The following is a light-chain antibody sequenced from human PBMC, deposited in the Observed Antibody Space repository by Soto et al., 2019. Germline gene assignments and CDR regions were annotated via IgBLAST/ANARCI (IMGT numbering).Light chain of an antibody. J-gene: IGKJ3*01. CDR2: GAS. CDR3: QQYGSSLFR. V-gene: IGKV3-20*01. Sequence: IGWTLSVGAGSLYPGVRAIRSRGASQSVSSSYLAWYQQKPGQAPRLLIYGASSRATGIPDRFSGSGSGTDFTLTISRLEPEDFAVYYCQQYGSSLFRFGPVSKVAI. CDR1: QSVSSSY.